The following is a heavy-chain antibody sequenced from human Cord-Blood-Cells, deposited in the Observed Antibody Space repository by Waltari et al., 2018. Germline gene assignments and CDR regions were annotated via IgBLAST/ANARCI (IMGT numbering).Heavy chain of an antibody. J-gene: IGHJ4*02. CDR2: IIAILGIA. Sequence: QVQLVQSGAEVKKPGSSVKVSCKASGGTFSSYTISWVRQAPGHGLEWMGRIIAILGIAKYAQRCQGRVTITANKSTSTAYMELSSLRSEDTAVDYWAREDSSSWYYFDYWGQGTLVTVSS. CDR1: GGTFSSYT. V-gene: IGHV1-69*08. CDR3: AREDSSSWYYFDY. D-gene: IGHD6-13*01.